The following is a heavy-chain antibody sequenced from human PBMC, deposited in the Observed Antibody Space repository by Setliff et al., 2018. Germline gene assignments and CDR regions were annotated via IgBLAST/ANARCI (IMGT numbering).Heavy chain of an antibody. J-gene: IGHJ6*03. V-gene: IGHV4-61*05. CDR1: DDSITSSNYS. D-gene: IGHD6-19*01. Sequence: PSETLSLTCTVSDDSITSSNYSLAWVRQPPGKALEWIGNIFYIGRSHSNPSLKSRLTMSVDKTKNQFSLNLTSVTAADTAVYYCARASSGWYSAYYYYMDVWGKGTTVTVSS. CDR3: ARASSGWYSAYYYYMDV. CDR2: IFYIGRS.